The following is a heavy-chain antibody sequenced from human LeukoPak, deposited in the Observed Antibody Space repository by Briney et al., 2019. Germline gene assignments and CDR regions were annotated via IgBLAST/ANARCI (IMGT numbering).Heavy chain of an antibody. CDR2: IKQDGSEK. CDR1: GFTFSSYW. J-gene: IGHJ4*02. CDR3: ARELYYYESSGYLSSYYFDH. Sequence: GGTLRLSCAASGFTFSSYWMTWVRQAPGKGLEWVANIKQDGSEKYYVDSVKGRFTISRDNSKNTLYLQMHSLRAEDTAMYYCARELYYYESSGYLSSYYFDHWGQGTLVIVSS. D-gene: IGHD3-22*01. V-gene: IGHV3-7*01.